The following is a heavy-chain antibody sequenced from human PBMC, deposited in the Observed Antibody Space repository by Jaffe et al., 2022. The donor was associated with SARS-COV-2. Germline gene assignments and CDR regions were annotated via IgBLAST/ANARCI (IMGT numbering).Heavy chain of an antibody. J-gene: IGHJ6*02. CDR3: ARGVMASVDYGLPRAVGRHYYYGMDV. D-gene: IGHD4-17*01. CDR2: ISYDGSNK. CDR1: GFTFSSYA. Sequence: QVQLVESGGGVVQPGRSLRLSCAASGFTFSSYAMHWVRQAPGKGLEWVAVISYDGSNKYYADSVKGRFTISRDNSKNTLYLQMNSLRAEDTAVYYCARGVMASVDYGLPRAVGRHYYYGMDVWGQGTTVTVSS. V-gene: IGHV3-30-3*01.